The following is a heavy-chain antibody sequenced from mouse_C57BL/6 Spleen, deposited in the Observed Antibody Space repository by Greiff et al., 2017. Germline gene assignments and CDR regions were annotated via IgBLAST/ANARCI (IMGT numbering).Heavy chain of an antibody. CDR2: IDPEDGET. J-gene: IGHJ3*01. Sequence: EVMLVESGAELVKPGASVKLSCTASGFNIKDYYMHWVKQRTEQGLEWIGRIDPEDGETKYDPKFQGKATITADTSSNTAYLQLSSLTSEDTAVYYCARRDDYDGGWFAYWGQGTLVTVSA. CDR1: GFNIKDYY. CDR3: ARRDDYDGGWFAY. D-gene: IGHD2-4*01. V-gene: IGHV14-2*01.